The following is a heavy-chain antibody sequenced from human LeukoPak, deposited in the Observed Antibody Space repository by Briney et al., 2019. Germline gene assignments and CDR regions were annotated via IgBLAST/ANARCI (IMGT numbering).Heavy chain of an antibody. CDR3: AKDRTVGASYWYFDL. CDR1: GFIFSNYA. V-gene: IGHV3-23*01. CDR2: IRGGGANP. J-gene: IGHJ2*01. Sequence: GGSLRLSCAASGFIFSNYAMNWVRQAPGKGLQWVSSIRGGGANPTYIESVKGRFTISRDSSRNTLFLHMNTLRAEDTAIYYCAKDRTVGASYWYFDLWGRGTLVTVSS. D-gene: IGHD1-26*01.